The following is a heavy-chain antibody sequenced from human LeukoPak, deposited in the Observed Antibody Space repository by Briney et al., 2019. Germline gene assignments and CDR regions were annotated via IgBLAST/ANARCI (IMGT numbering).Heavy chain of an antibody. J-gene: IGHJ5*02. V-gene: IGHV4-39*01. CDR2: IYYSGST. D-gene: IGHD5-24*01. CDR3: APLGLATILNSS. CDR1: GGSISSSSYY. Sequence: PSETLSLTCTVSGGSISSSSYYWGWIRQPPGKGLEWIGSIYYSGSTYYNPSLKSRVTISVDTSKNQFSLKLSSVTAADTAVYYCAPLGLATILNSSWGQGTLVTVSS.